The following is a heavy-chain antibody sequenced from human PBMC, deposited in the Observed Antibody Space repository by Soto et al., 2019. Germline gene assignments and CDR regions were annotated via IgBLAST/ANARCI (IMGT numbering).Heavy chain of an antibody. V-gene: IGHV1-3*01. CDR2: INAGYGNT. J-gene: IGHJ4*02. CDR1: GYTFSSYA. D-gene: IGHD7-27*01. CDR3: ARDTGDGTFDF. Sequence: ASVKVSCKASGYTFSSYAMHWVRQAPGQRREWMGWINAGYGNTKSSQKFQDRVTISRDTSASTAYMELTSLRSEDTAVYYCARDTGDGTFDFWGEGTLVTVS.